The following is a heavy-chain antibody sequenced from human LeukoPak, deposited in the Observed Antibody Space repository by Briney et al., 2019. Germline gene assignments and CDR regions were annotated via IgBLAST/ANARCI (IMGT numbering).Heavy chain of an antibody. CDR3: AREVAVSSTTSCYGGLNP. V-gene: IGHV3-30*04. Sequence: GGSLRLSCAASGFTFSSYAMHWVRQAPGKGLEWVAVISYDGSNKYYADSVKGRFTISRDNAKNSVYLQMNSLRAEDTAVYYCAREVAVSSTTSCYGGLNPWGQGTLVTVSS. CDR1: GFTFSSYA. CDR2: ISYDGSNK. J-gene: IGHJ5*02. D-gene: IGHD2-2*01.